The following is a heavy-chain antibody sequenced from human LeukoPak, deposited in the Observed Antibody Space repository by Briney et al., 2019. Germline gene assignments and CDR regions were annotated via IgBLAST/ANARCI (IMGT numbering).Heavy chain of an antibody. Sequence: PGGSLRLSCAASGFTFCSYSMNSVRQAPGKGLEWVSSISSSSSYIYYADSVKGRFTISRDNAKNSLYLQMNSLRAEDTAVYYCARVGPNWNYALDYWGQGTLVTVSS. CDR3: ARVGPNWNYALDY. J-gene: IGHJ4*02. D-gene: IGHD1-7*01. CDR2: ISSSSSYI. V-gene: IGHV3-21*01. CDR1: GFTFCSYS.